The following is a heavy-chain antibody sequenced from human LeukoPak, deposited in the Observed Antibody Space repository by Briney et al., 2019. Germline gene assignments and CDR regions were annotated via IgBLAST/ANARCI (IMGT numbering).Heavy chain of an antibody. J-gene: IGHJ5*02. D-gene: IGHD2-15*01. CDR3: ARLLIRSGASRSLNWFDP. CDR1: GYSISSGYY. V-gene: IGHV4-38-2*02. Sequence: SETLSLTCTVSGYSISSGYYWGWIRQPPGKGLEWIGSIYHSGSTYYNPSLKSRVTISVDTSKNQFSLKLSSVTAADTAVYYCARLLIRSGASRSLNWFDPWGQGTLVTVSS. CDR2: IYHSGST.